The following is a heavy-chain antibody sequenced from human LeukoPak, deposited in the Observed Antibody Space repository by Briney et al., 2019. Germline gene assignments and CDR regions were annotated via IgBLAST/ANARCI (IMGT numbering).Heavy chain of an antibody. J-gene: IGHJ6*02. CDR2: IYSGGST. CDR1: GFTVSSNY. Sequence: GGSLRLSCAASGFTVSSNYMSWVRQAPGKGLEWVSVIYSGGSTYYADSVKGRFTISRDNSKNTLYLQMNSLRAEDTAVYYCARDRLTIFGVTRMGFYYYGMDVWGQGTTVTVSS. V-gene: IGHV3-53*01. CDR3: ARDRLTIFGVTRMGFYYYGMDV. D-gene: IGHD3-3*01.